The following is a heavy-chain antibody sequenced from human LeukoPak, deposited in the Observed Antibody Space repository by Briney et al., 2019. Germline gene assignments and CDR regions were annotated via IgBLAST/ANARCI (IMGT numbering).Heavy chain of an antibody. CDR1: GFTFSSYG. D-gene: IGHD3-10*01. J-gene: IGHJ6*02. Sequence: GGSLRLSCAASGFTFSSYGMHWVRQAPGKGLEWVAVIWYDGSNKYYADSVKGRFTISRDNSKNTLYLQMSSLRAEGTAVYYCARDQTLLPLGEIYIMGDWRQGSRVPVSS. CDR3: ARDQTLLPLGEIYIMGD. CDR2: IWYDGSNK. V-gene: IGHV3-33*01.